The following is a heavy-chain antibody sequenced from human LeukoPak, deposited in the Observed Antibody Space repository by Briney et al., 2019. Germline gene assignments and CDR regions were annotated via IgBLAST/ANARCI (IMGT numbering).Heavy chain of an antibody. CDR1: GYTFTSYG. Sequence: GASVKVSCKASGYTFTSYGISWVRQAPGQGLAWMGWISAYNGNTNYAQKLQGRVTMTTDTSTSTAYMELRSLRSDDTAVYYCARVVYCSSTSCEVSRQYNWSDPWGQGTLVTVSS. CDR3: ARVVYCSSTSCEVSRQYNWSDP. J-gene: IGHJ5*02. CDR2: ISAYNGNT. V-gene: IGHV1-18*01. D-gene: IGHD2-2*01.